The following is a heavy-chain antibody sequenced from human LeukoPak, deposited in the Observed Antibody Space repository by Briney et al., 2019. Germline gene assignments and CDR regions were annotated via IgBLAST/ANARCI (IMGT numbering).Heavy chain of an antibody. V-gene: IGHV4-4*09. Sequence: SETLSLTCTVSGGSISSYYWSWIRQPPGKGLEWIGYIYTSGSTNYNPSLKSRVTISVDTSKNQFSLKLSSVTAADTAVYYCARAPGILTLDWFDPWGQGTLVTVSS. CDR1: GGSISSYY. D-gene: IGHD4/OR15-4a*01. CDR3: ARAPGILTLDWFDP. CDR2: IYTSGST. J-gene: IGHJ5*02.